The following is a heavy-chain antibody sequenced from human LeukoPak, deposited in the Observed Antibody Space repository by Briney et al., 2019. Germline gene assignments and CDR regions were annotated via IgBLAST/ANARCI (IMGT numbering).Heavy chain of an antibody. CDR3: TTVMVRGATPKFQH. D-gene: IGHD3-10*01. Sequence: GGSLRLSCAASGFTFSNAWMSWVRQAPGKGLEWVGRIKSKTDGGTTDYAAPVKGRFTISRDDSKNTLYLQMNSLKTEDTAVYYCTTVMVRGATPKFQHWGQGTLVTVSS. CDR1: GFTFSNAW. CDR2: IKSKTDGGTT. V-gene: IGHV3-15*01. J-gene: IGHJ1*01.